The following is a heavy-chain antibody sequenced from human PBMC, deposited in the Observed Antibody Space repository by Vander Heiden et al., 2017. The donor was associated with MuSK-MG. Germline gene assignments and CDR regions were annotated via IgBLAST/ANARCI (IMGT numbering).Heavy chain of an antibody. Sequence: QVQLVQSGAEVKKPGASVKVSCKASGYTFTAYYIHWVRQAPGQGLEWMGWIDPSSGGTNYAQNFQGWVTMTRDTSISTAYLERYRLTSDDTAVYYCARDRGYCTNGVCYTTGWLDPWGQGTLVTVSS. CDR3: ARDRGYCTNGVCYTTGWLDP. V-gene: IGHV1-2*04. CDR1: GYTFTAYY. D-gene: IGHD2-8*01. CDR2: IDPSSGGT. J-gene: IGHJ5*02.